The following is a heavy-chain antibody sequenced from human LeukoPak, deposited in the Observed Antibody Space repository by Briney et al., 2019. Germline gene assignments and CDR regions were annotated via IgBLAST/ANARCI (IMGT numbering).Heavy chain of an antibody. Sequence: GGSLRLSCAASGFTFSDHYMNWIRQAPGKGLEWISYIGSRGDVVYYADSVKGRFTISRDNAKNSLFLHMDNLRADDTAVCYCVRESYSYFDSWGQGTLVAVSS. V-gene: IGHV3-11*01. CDR2: IGSRGDVV. CDR3: VRESYSYFDS. CDR1: GFTFSDHY. D-gene: IGHD3-10*01. J-gene: IGHJ4*02.